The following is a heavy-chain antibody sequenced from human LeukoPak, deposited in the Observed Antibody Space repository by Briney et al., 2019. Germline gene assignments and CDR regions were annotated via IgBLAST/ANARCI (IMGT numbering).Heavy chain of an antibody. D-gene: IGHD3-22*01. V-gene: IGHV4-4*07. Sequence: SETLSLTCTVSGGSISNYYWSWIRQPAGKGLEWIGHVYTSGSTNYNPSLKSRVTMSVDTSKNQFSLRLSSVTAADTAVYYCAIMYYYDSSGSAYYFDYWGQGTLVTVSS. CDR3: AIMYYYDSSGSAYYFDY. CDR1: GGSISNYY. J-gene: IGHJ4*02. CDR2: VYTSGST.